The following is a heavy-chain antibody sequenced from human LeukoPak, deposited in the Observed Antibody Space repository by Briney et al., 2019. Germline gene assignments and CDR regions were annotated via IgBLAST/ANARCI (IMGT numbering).Heavy chain of an antibody. Sequence: TGGSLRLSCAASGFTFSSYEMNWVRQAPGKGLEWVSYISSSGSTIFYADSVKGRFTISRDNSKNTLFLQMNSLRAEDTAVYYCARGSGSGFEQYYGMDVWGQGTTVT. D-gene: IGHD3-10*01. CDR3: ARGSGSGFEQYYGMDV. CDR1: GFTFSSYE. J-gene: IGHJ6*02. CDR2: ISSSGSTI. V-gene: IGHV3-48*03.